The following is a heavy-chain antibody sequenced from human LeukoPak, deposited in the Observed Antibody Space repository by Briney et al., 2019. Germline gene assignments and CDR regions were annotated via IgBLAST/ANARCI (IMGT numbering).Heavy chain of an antibody. CDR2: INPNSGGT. CDR1: GYTFTGYY. V-gene: IGHV1-2*02. D-gene: IGHD3-3*01. Sequence: ASVTVSCKASGYTFTGYYMHWVRQAPGQGLEWMGWINPNSGGTNYAQKFQGRVTMTRDTSISTAYMELSRLRSDDTAVYYCARDSVGTIFGVVMTDYYYMDVWGKGTTVTVSS. CDR3: ARDSVGTIFGVVMTDYYYMDV. J-gene: IGHJ6*03.